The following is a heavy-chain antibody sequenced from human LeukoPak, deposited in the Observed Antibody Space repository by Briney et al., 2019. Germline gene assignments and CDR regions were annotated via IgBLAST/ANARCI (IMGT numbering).Heavy chain of an antibody. CDR3: ARESSTWFDP. Sequence: GGSLRLSCTASGFTFGDYAMSWDRQAPGKGLVWVSRINSDGSSTTYADSVKGRFTISRDNAKNMLYLQMNSLRAEDTAVYYCARESSTWFDPWGQGTLVTVSA. D-gene: IGHD6-13*01. CDR2: INSDGSST. J-gene: IGHJ5*02. CDR1: GFTFGDYA. V-gene: IGHV3-74*01.